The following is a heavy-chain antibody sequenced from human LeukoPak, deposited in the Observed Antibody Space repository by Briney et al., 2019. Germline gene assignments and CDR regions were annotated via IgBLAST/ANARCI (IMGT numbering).Heavy chain of an antibody. CDR1: GFTFSGSA. J-gene: IGHJ4*02. Sequence: GGSLRLSCAASGFTFSGSAMHWVRQASGKGLEWVGRIRSKANSYATAYVASVKGRFIISRDDSKNTAYLQMNSLKTEDTAVYYCIPNWSGYYSFDYWGQGTLVTVSS. V-gene: IGHV3-73*01. D-gene: IGHD3-3*01. CDR3: IPNWSGYYSFDY. CDR2: IRSKANSYAT.